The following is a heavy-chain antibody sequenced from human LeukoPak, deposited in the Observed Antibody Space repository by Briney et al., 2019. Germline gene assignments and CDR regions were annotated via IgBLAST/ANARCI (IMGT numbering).Heavy chain of an antibody. CDR3: ARDKRMGSTICVS. CDR1: GFSFENNW. D-gene: IGHD1-26*01. Sequence: GGSLRLSCAVSGFSFENNWMSCVRQAPGKGLEWVANIKQDGSEIHYVDSVKGRFTISRDNAKNSLSLQMNSLRVEDTAVYYCARDKRMGSTICVSWGQGTLVTVSS. J-gene: IGHJ5*02. CDR2: IKQDGSEI. V-gene: IGHV3-7*01.